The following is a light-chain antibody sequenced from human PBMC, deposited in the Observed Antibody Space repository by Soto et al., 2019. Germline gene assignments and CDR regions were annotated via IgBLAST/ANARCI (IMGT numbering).Light chain of an antibody. Sequence: EIVMTQSPATLSVSPGERATLSCRASQTIGSNLAWYQQKPGQPPRLLIYDASTRATDIPARFTGSGSGTEFTLTISSLQSEDFAVFYCQQYNHWPPTWTLGQGTKVDIK. CDR2: DAS. V-gene: IGKV3-15*01. J-gene: IGKJ1*01. CDR3: QQYNHWPPTWT. CDR1: QTIGSN.